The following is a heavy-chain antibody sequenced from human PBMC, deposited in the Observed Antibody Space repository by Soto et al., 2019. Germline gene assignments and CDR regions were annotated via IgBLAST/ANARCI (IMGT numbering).Heavy chain of an antibody. V-gene: IGHV3-30*18. D-gene: IGHD5-12*01. CDR3: AKDKQAHWVVATFADY. CDR2: ISYDGSNK. CDR1: GFTFSSYG. Sequence: PGGSLRLSCAASGFTFSSYGMHWVRQAPGKGLEWVAVISYDGSNKYYADSVKGRFTISRDNSKNTLYLQMNSLRAEDTAVYYCAKDKQAHWVVATFADYWGQGTLVTVSS. J-gene: IGHJ4*02.